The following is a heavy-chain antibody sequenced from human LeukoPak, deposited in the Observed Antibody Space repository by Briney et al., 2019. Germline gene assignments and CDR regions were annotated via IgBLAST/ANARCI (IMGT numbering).Heavy chain of an antibody. CDR1: GGSISSSSYY. V-gene: IGHV4-39*01. D-gene: IGHD6-13*01. Sequence: SETLSLTCTVSGGSISSSSYYWGWIRQPPGKGLEWIGSIYYSGSTYYNPSLKSRVTISVDTSKNQFSLKLGSVTAADTAVYYCASGIAAAGTVDYWGQGTLVTVSS. J-gene: IGHJ4*02. CDR2: IYYSGST. CDR3: ASGIAAAGTVDY.